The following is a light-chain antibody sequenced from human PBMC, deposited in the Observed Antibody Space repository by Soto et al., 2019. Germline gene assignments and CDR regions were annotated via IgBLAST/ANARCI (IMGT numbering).Light chain of an antibody. CDR2: GAS. CDR1: QSISSY. V-gene: IGKV3-11*01. CDR3: QQRADWRT. Sequence: EIVLTQSPATLSLSPGERATLSCRASQSISSYLAWYQHKPGQPPRLHIYGASNRATGIPARFSGSGSGTDFTLTISSLEPEDFAVYYCQQRADWRTFGQGTKLEIK. J-gene: IGKJ2*01.